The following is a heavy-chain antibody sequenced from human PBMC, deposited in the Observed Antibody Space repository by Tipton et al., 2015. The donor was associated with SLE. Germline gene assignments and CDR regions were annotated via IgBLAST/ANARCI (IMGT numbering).Heavy chain of an antibody. J-gene: IGHJ4*02. D-gene: IGHD2-8*01. CDR3: ARDCTTGVCYTTSFDY. V-gene: IGHV4-34*01. Sequence: TLSLTCAVYGGSFSDHSWSWIRQPPGKGLEWIGEINHSGSTNYNSSLKSRVTISIDTSKNQFSLRLSSVTAADAVVYYCARDCTTGVCYTTSFDYWGQATLVTVSP. CDR2: INHSGST. CDR1: GGSFSDHS.